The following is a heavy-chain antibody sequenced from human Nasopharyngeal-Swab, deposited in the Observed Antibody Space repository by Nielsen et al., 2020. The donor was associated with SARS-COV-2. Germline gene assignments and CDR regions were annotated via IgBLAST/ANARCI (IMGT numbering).Heavy chain of an antibody. CDR2: ISSSSSYI. CDR3: ARDLGDEPLELYIRYYYYGMDV. V-gene: IGHV3-21*01. D-gene: IGHD1-7*01. CDR1: GFTFSSYS. Sequence: GGSLRLSCAASGFTFSSYSMNWVRQAPGKGLEWVSSISSSSSYIYYADSVKGRFTTSRDNAKNSLYLQMNSLRAEDTAVYYCARDLGDEPLELYIRYYYYGMDVWGQGTTVPVSS. J-gene: IGHJ6*02.